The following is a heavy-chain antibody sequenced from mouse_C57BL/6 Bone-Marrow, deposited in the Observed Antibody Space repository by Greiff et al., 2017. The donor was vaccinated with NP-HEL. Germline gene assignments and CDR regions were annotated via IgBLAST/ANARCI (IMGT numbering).Heavy chain of an antibody. Sequence: VQLKESGGGLVKPGGSLKLSCAASGFTFSSYAMSWVRQTPEKRLEWVATISDGGSYTYYPDNVKGRFTISRDNAKNNLYLQMSHLKSEDTAMYYCARGRGTTVVGPYAMDYWGQGTSVTVSS. J-gene: IGHJ4*01. CDR2: ISDGGSYT. CDR1: GFTFSSYA. D-gene: IGHD1-1*01. V-gene: IGHV5-4*01. CDR3: ARGRGTTVVGPYAMDY.